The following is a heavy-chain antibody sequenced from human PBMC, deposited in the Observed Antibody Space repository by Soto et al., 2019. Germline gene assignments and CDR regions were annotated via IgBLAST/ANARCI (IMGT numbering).Heavy chain of an antibody. J-gene: IGHJ4*02. CDR1: GFTFSRYG. CDR2: ISGGGDNT. V-gene: IGHV3-23*01. CDR3: AKPDTSIVTSFDY. D-gene: IGHD5-18*01. Sequence: EVQLLESGGGLVQPGGSLRLSCVTSGFTFSRYGMSWVRQAPGKGLEWVSAISGGGDNTYYADSVKGRFTISRDNSKHTLYLQMNSLRAEDTAVYYCAKPDTSIVTSFDYWGQGTLVTVSS.